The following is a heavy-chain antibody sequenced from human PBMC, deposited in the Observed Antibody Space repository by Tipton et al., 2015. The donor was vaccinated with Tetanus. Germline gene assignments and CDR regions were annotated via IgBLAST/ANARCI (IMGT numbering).Heavy chain of an antibody. D-gene: IGHD6-13*01. J-gene: IGHJ3*02. CDR1: GGSVSSGSYY. V-gene: IGHV4-61*01. Sequence: TLSLTCTVSGGSVSSGSYYWSWIRQPPGKGLEWIGYIYYSGSTNYNPSLKSRVTISVDTSKNQFSLKLSSVTAADTAVYYCARGWAHDAFDIWGQGTMVTVSS. CDR3: ARGWAHDAFDI. CDR2: IYYSGST.